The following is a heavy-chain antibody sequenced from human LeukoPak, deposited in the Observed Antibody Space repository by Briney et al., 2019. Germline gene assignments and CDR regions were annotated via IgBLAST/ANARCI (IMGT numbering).Heavy chain of an antibody. CDR1: GGSISSDGYN. Sequence: QTLSLTCTVTGGSISSDGYNSSWIPQHPGKGLEWIGYIYYSGSTYYNPSLKSRVTISVNTSKNQFSLKLSSVTAADTAVYYCARDATIAAAGPGYFDYWGQGTLVTVSS. D-gene: IGHD6-13*01. V-gene: IGHV4-31*03. CDR2: IYYSGST. J-gene: IGHJ4*02. CDR3: ARDATIAAAGPGYFDY.